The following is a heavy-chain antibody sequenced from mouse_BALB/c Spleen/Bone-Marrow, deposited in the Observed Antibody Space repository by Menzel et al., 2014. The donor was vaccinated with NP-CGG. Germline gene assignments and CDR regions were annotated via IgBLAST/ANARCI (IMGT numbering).Heavy chain of an antibody. CDR2: INPGSGGT. CDR1: GYAFTNYL. V-gene: IGHV1-54*03. D-gene: IGHD2-2*01. J-gene: IGHJ2*01. Sequence: LQESGAELVRPGTSVKVSCKASGYAFTNYLIEWVKRRPGQGLEWIGVINPGSGGTNYNEKFKGKATLTADNSSNTAYMHLSSLTSDDSAVYFCARGGHGSYWGQGTTLTVSS. CDR3: ARGGHGSY.